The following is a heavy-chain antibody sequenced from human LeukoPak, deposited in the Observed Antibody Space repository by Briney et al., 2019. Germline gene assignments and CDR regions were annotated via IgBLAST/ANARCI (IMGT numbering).Heavy chain of an antibody. V-gene: IGHV3-73*01. D-gene: IGHD4-17*01. CDR2: IRSKANSYAT. J-gene: IGHJ4*02. CDR3: TSSGDDYGDYPFDY. CDR1: GFTFSSYW. Sequence: PGGSLRLSCAASGFTFSSYWMSWVRQASGKGLEWVGRIRSKANSYATAYAASVKGRFTISRDDSKNTAYLQMNSLKTEDTAVYYCTSSGDDYGDYPFDYWGQGTLVTVSS.